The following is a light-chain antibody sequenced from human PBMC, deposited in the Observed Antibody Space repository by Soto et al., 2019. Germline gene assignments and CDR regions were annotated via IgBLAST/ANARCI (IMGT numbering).Light chain of an antibody. V-gene: IGKV4-1*01. J-gene: IGKJ4*01. CDR3: QQYYSTPLS. CDR1: QSVLYSSNNKNY. CDR2: WAS. Sequence: DIVMTQSPDSLAVSLGERATTNCKSSQSVLYSSNNKNYLAWYQHKPGQPPNLLIYWASTRESGVPDRFSGSGSGTDFTLTISSLQAEDVAVYYCQQYYSTPLSFGGGTKVEIK.